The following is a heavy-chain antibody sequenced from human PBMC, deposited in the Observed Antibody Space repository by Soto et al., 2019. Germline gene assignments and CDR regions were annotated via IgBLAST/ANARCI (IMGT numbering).Heavy chain of an antibody. CDR2: IYYSGST. Sequence: SETLSLTCTVSGGSISSYYWSWIRQPPGKGLEWIGYIYYSGSTNYNPSLKSRVTISVDTSKNQFSLKLSSVTAADTAVYYCARGGRRDAFDIWGQGTMVTVSS. CDR1: GGSISSYY. J-gene: IGHJ3*02. V-gene: IGHV4-59*01. D-gene: IGHD1-1*01. CDR3: ARGGRRDAFDI.